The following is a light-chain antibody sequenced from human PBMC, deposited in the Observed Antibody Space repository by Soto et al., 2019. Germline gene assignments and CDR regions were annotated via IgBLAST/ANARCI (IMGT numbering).Light chain of an antibody. CDR1: SSDVGYYIF. CDR3: CSYTTSSSYV. CDR2: DVN. V-gene: IGLV2-14*01. J-gene: IGLJ1*01. Sequence: QSALTQPASVSGSPGQSITISCTGSSSDVGYYIFFSWYQQHPGKAPKLMIYDVNNRPSGVSNRFSGSKSGNTASLTISGLQAEDEADYYCCSYTTSSSYVFGTGTKVTVL.